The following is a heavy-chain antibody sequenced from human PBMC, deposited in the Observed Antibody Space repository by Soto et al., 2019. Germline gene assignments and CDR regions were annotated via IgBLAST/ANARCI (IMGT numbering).Heavy chain of an antibody. J-gene: IGHJ4*02. CDR1: GFSLSKSGVS. V-gene: IGHV2-5*02. CDR3: ARHLSPRLTLDY. D-gene: IGHD5-12*01. CDR2: VYWDDDK. Sequence: SGPTLVNPTQTLTLTCSFSGFSLSKSGVSVAWLRQPPGKALEWLAVVYWDDDKRYNPYLKTRLTITKDTSRKEVLLTMTNMDPVGTGTYYCARHLSPRLTLDYWGQGILVTVSS.